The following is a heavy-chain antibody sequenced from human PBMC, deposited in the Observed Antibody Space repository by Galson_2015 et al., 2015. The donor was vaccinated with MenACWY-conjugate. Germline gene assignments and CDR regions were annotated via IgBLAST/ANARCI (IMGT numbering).Heavy chain of an antibody. CDR2: MNPNRGNT. CDR1: GYTFTFHA. J-gene: IGHJ4*02. Sequence: SVKVSCKASGYTFTFHAMSWVRQAPGQGLECLGWMNPNRGNTRYAQTFQGRVTMSRNTSITTAYMELSSLNSEDTAVYFCASLTRGRFDLWGQGTLVTVSS. V-gene: IGHV1-8*01. D-gene: IGHD1-1*01. CDR3: ASLTRGRFDL.